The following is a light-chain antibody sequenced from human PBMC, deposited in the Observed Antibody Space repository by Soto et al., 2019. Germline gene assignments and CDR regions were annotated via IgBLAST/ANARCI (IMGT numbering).Light chain of an antibody. Sequence: QSVLTQSPSVSGAQGQKVTISCSGSSSNIGNNYVSWYQQLPGTAPKLLIYDNNKRPSGIPDRFSGSKSGTSATLGITGLQTGDEADYYCGTWDSSLSAYVFGTGTKVTVL. V-gene: IGLV1-51*01. CDR1: SSNIGNNY. CDR2: DNN. J-gene: IGLJ1*01. CDR3: GTWDSSLSAYV.